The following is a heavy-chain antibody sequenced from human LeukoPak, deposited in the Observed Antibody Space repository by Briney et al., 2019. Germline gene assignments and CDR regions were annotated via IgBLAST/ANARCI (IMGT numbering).Heavy chain of an antibody. J-gene: IGHJ4*02. CDR3: ARKCGGGSCYNY. V-gene: IGHV4-34*01. D-gene: IGHD2-15*01. CDR1: GGSFSAYY. Sequence: SETLSLTCAVYGGSFSAYYWSWIRQPPGKGLEWIGEINHSGSTNYNPSLKSRATISIDTSKNQFSLKLSSVTAADTAVYYCARKCGGGSCYNYWGQGTLVTVSS. CDR2: INHSGST.